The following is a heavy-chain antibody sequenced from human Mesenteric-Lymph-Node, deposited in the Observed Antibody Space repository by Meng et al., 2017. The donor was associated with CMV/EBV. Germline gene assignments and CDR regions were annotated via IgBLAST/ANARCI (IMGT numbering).Heavy chain of an antibody. CDR3: ARVIRNYYDSSGYYRYHDAFDI. D-gene: IGHD3-22*01. J-gene: IGHJ3*02. CDR1: GGSFSGYS. V-gene: IGHV4-34*01. CDR2: INHSGST. Sequence: SETLSLTCAVYGGSFSGYSWSWIRQPPGKGLEWIGEINHSGSTNYNPSLKSRVTISVDTSKNQFSLKLSSVTAADTAVYYCARVIRNYYDSSGYYRYHDAFDIWGQGTMVTVSS.